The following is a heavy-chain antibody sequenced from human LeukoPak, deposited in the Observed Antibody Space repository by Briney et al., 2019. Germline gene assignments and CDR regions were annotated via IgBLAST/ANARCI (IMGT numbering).Heavy chain of an antibody. CDR3: ARGLSGSYLFGYYYYMDV. V-gene: IGHV3-30*04. D-gene: IGHD1-26*01. Sequence: PGRSLRLSCAASGFTFSSYAMHWVRQAPGKGLEWVAVISYDGSNKYYADSVKGRFTTSRDNSKNTLYLQMNSLRSEDTAVYYCARGLSGSYLFGYYYYMDVWGKGTTVTISS. J-gene: IGHJ6*03. CDR1: GFTFSSYA. CDR2: ISYDGSNK.